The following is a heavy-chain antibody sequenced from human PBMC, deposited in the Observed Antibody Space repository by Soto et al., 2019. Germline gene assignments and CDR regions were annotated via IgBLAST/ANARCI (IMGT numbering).Heavy chain of an antibody. V-gene: IGHV1-24*01. J-gene: IGHJ6*02. CDR2: FDPEDGET. CDR1: GYTLTELS. D-gene: IGHD6-13*01. CDR3: VGIAAAGSLYYYGMDV. Sequence: ASVKVSCKVSGYTLTELSMHWVRQAPGKGLEWMGGFDPEDGETIYAQKFQGRVTMTEDTSTDTAYMELSSLRSKDTAVYYCVGIAAAGSLYYYGMDVWGQGTTVTVSS.